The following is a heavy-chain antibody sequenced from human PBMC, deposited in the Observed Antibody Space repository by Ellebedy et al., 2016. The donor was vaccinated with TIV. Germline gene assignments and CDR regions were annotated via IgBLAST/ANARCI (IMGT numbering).Heavy chain of an antibody. J-gene: IGHJ4*02. D-gene: IGHD6-13*01. V-gene: IGHV1-69*13. CDR2: IIPIFGTA. CDR1: GGTFSSYA. Sequence: AASVKVSCKASGGTFSSYAISWVRQAPGQGLEWMGGIIPIFGTANYAQKFQGRVTITADESTSTAYMELSSLRSEDTAVYYCARAPGYSSSWYIFFDYWGQGTLVTVSS. CDR3: ARAPGYSSSWYIFFDY.